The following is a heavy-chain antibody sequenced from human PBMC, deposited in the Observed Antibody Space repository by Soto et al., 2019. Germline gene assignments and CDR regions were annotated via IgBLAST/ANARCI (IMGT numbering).Heavy chain of an antibody. CDR1: GFTFSSYG. Sequence: QVQLVESGGGVVQPGRSLRLSCAASGFTFSSYGMHWVRQAPGKGLEWVAVIWYDGSNKYYADSVKGRFTISRDNSKNTLYPQMNSLRAEDTAVYYCARTLNTKIKIAVAGPYFDYWGQGTLVTVSS. J-gene: IGHJ4*02. CDR3: ARTLNTKIKIAVAGPYFDY. V-gene: IGHV3-33*01. CDR2: IWYDGSNK. D-gene: IGHD6-19*01.